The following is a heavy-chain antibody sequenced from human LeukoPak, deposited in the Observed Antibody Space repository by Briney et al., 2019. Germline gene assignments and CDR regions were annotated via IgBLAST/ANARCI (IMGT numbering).Heavy chain of an antibody. CDR3: ARAAAGRAYYHYGMDV. CDR1: GFTVRSDD. J-gene: IGHJ6*02. D-gene: IGHD6-13*01. CDR2: LQSDGTP. V-gene: IGHV3-53*01. Sequence: PGGSLRLSCAAFGFTVRSDDMNWVRQAPGKGLEWVSILQSDGTPSYAGSVKGRFAISRDISRNTLDLQMNSLRADDTAVYYCARAAAGRAYYHYGMDVRGQGTTVTVSS.